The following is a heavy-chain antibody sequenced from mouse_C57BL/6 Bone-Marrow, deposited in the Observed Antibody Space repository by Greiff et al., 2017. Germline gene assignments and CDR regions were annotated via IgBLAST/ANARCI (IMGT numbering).Heavy chain of an antibody. CDR1: GYTFTSYW. Sequence: QVQLQQPGAELVKPGASVKLSCKASGYTFTSYWMHWVKQRPGRGLEWIGRIDPNGGGTKYNEKFKGKATLTVDKPSSTAYMQLSSLTSEDSAVXDCARRYCGYDAFDYWGQGTTLTVSS. CDR3: ARRYCGYDAFDY. D-gene: IGHD2-2*01. V-gene: IGHV1-72*01. CDR2: IDPNGGGT. J-gene: IGHJ2*01.